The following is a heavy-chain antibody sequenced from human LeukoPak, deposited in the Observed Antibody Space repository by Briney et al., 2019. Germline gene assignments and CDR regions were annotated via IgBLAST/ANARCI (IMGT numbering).Heavy chain of an antibody. CDR3: ARVPELLFAFDI. V-gene: IGHV1-69*13. J-gene: IGHJ3*02. CDR2: IIPIFGTA. CDR1: GGTFSSYA. Sequence: SSVKVSCKASGGTFSSYAISWVRQAPGQGLEWMGGIIPIFGTANYAQKFQGRVTITADEYTGTGYMELSRLRSEDTAVYYCARVPELLFAFDIWRQGTMVTVSS. D-gene: IGHD1-26*01.